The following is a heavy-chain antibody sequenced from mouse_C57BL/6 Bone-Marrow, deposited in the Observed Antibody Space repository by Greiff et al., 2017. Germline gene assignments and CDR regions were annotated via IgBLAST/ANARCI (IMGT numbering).Heavy chain of an antibody. Sequence: VQLQQSGPGLVKPSQSLSLTCTVTGYSITSGYDWHWIRHFPGNKLEWMGYISYSGSTNYNPSLKSRISITHDTSKNHFFLKLNSVTTEDTATYYCARDEGSGPFAYWGQGTLVTVSA. CDR1: GYSITSGYD. V-gene: IGHV3-1*01. D-gene: IGHD3-2*02. CDR3: ARDEGSGPFAY. J-gene: IGHJ3*01. CDR2: ISYSGST.